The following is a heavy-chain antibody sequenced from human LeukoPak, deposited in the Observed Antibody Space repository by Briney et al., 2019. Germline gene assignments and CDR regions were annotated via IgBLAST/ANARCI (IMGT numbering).Heavy chain of an antibody. CDR3: ARGRVLGAVAGIV. CDR1: GGSFSGYY. J-gene: IGHJ4*02. CDR2: INHSGST. V-gene: IGHV4-34*01. Sequence: SETLSLTCAIYGGSFSGYYWSWIRQLPGKGLEGIGEINHSGSTNYNPSLKSRVTISVDTSKNQFSLKLSSVTAADTAVYYCARGRVLGAVAGIVWGQGTLVTVSS. D-gene: IGHD6-19*01.